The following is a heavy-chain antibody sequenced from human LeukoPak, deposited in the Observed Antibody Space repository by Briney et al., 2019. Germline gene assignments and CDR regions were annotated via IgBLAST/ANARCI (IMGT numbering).Heavy chain of an antibody. V-gene: IGHV3-7*01. CDR1: GFTFSDYW. J-gene: IGHJ4*02. Sequence: GVSLRLSCAAAGFTFSDYWMTWVRQFPGQGREGVANIKQDGSESYYVDSVKGRFTISRDNAKRSLYLDMDSLRVEDTAVYYCARVGAWDLQRVFDYWGQGALVTVSS. D-gene: IGHD1-26*01. CDR3: ARVGAWDLQRVFDY. CDR2: IKQDGSES.